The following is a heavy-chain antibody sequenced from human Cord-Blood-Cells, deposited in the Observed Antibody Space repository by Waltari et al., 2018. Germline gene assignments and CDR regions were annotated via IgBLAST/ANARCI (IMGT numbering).Heavy chain of an antibody. CDR2: IWYDGSNK. J-gene: IGHJ4*02. CDR1: GFTFSSYG. CDR3: ARDGNNWNYDY. D-gene: IGHD1-7*01. Sequence: QVQLVESGGGVVQPGRSLRLSCAASGFTFSSYGMHWVRQAPGKGLEWVAVIWYDGSNKYYADSVKGRFTISRDNSKNTLYLQMNSLRAEDTAVYYCARDGNNWNYDYWGQGTLVTVSS. V-gene: IGHV3-33*01.